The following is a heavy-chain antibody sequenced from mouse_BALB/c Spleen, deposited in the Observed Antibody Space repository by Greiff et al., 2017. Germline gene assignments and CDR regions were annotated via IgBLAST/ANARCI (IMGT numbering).Heavy chain of an antibody. Sequence: QVQLQQSGAELVRPGASVKLSCKASGYTFTSYWINWVKQRPGQGLEWIGNIYPSDSYTNYNQKFKDKATLTVDKSSSTAYMQLSSPTSEDSAVYYCTRGGYYGNYTWFAYWGQGTLVTVSA. J-gene: IGHJ3*01. CDR1: GYTFTSYW. V-gene: IGHV1-69*02. D-gene: IGHD2-1*01. CDR2: IYPSDSYT. CDR3: TRGGYYGNYTWFAY.